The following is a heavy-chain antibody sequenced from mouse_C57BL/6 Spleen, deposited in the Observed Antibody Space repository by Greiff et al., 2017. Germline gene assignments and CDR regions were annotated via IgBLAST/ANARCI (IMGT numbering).Heavy chain of an antibody. V-gene: IGHV1-64*01. Sequence: QVHVKQPGAELVKPGASVKLSCKASGYTFTSYWMHWVKQRPGQGLEWIGMIHPNSGSTNYTEKFKSKATLPVDKSSSTAYLQLSSLTSEDSAVYYCARPRRDAMDYWGQGTSVTVSS. J-gene: IGHJ4*01. CDR1: GYTFTSYW. CDR3: ARPRRDAMDY. CDR2: IHPNSGST.